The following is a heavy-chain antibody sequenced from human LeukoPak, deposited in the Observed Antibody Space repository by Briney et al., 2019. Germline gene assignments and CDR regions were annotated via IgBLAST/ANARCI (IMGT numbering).Heavy chain of an antibody. D-gene: IGHD6-19*01. CDR3: ASREGIGVAGTGYYGMDV. CDR1: GGSFSGYY. J-gene: IGHJ6*04. CDR2: INHSGST. V-gene: IGHV4-34*01. Sequence: SETLSLTCAVYGGSFSGYYWSWIRQPPGKGLEWIGEINHSGSTNYNPSLKSRVTISVDTSKNQFSLKLSSVTAADTAVYYCASREGIGVAGTGYYGMDVWGKGTTVTVSS.